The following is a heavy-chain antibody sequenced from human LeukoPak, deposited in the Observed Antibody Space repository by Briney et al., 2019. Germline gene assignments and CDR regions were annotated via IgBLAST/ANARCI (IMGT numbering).Heavy chain of an antibody. CDR1: GYTFTGYY. V-gene: IGHV1-2*02. CDR3: ARAAGSSGWHTLGYMDV. Sequence: ASVKVSCKASGYTFTGYYMHWVRQAPGQGLEWMGWINPNSGGTNCAQKFQGRVTMTRDTSISTAYMELSRLRSDDTAVYYCARAAGSSGWHTLGYMDVWGKGTTVTVSS. J-gene: IGHJ6*03. CDR2: INPNSGGT. D-gene: IGHD6-19*01.